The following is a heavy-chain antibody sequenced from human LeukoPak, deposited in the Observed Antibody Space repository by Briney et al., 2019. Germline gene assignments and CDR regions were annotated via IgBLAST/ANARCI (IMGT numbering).Heavy chain of an antibody. V-gene: IGHV4-34*01. CDR2: INQSGST. J-gene: IGHJ6*02. CDR1: GGSFRGYY. Sequence: SETLSLTCAVYGGSFRGYYWSWIRQPPGEGQEWIGEINQSGSTNYNPSLKSRGTISVDTSKNQLSLKLSSVTAADTAVYYCARGRGWNDVNNYYYGMDVWGQGTTVTVSS. D-gene: IGHD1-1*01. CDR3: ARGRGWNDVNNYYYGMDV.